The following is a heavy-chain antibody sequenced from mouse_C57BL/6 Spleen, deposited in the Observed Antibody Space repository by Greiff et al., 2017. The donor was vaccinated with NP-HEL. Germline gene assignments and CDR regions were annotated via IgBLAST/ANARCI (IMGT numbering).Heavy chain of an antibody. V-gene: IGHV1-81*01. CDR3: ARGGTTGGDY. CDR2: IYPRSGNT. J-gene: IGHJ2*01. CDR1: GYTFTSYG. D-gene: IGHD1-1*01. Sequence: VQLQQSEAELARPGASVKLSCKASGYTFTSYGISWVKQRTGQGLEWIGEIYPRSGNTYYNEKFKGKATLTADKSSSTAYMELRSLTSEDSAVYFCARGGTTGGDYWGQGTTLTVSS.